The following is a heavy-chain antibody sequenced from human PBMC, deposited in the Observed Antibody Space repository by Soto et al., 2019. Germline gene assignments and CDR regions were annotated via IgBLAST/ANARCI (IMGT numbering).Heavy chain of an antibody. CDR1: GGSYSGYY. Sequence: SETLSLTCAVYGGSYSGYYWSWIRQPPGKGLEWIGEINHSGSTNYNPSLKSRVTISVDTSKNQFSLKLSSVTAADTAVYYCARHRTDYGGKRNWFDPWGQGTLVTVSS. V-gene: IGHV4-34*01. J-gene: IGHJ5*02. D-gene: IGHD4-17*01. CDR2: INHSGST. CDR3: ARHRTDYGGKRNWFDP.